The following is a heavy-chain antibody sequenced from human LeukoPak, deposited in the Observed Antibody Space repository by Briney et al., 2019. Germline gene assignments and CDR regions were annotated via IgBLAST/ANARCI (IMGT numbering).Heavy chain of an antibody. D-gene: IGHD6-6*01. V-gene: IGHV4-59*01. J-gene: IGHJ4*02. CDR2: IYYSGST. CDR1: GGSISSYY. CDR3: ASLDSSLNY. Sequence: SETLSLTCTVSGGSISSYYWSWIRQPPGKGLEWIGYIYYSGSTNYNPSLKSRVTISVDTSKNQFSLKLSSVTAADTAVYYCASLDSSLNYWGQGTLVTVSS.